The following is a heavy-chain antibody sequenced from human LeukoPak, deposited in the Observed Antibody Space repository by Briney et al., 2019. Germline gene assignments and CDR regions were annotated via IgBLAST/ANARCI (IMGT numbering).Heavy chain of an antibody. CDR3: ARIYYYGSGSGEY. V-gene: IGHV3-11*04. J-gene: IGHJ4*02. CDR2: IGSNGGNI. Sequence: PGGSLRLSCEASGFTFSDYYMSWIRQAPGKGPEWVSYIGSNGGNIFYADSVKGRFTISRDNAKNALYLQLDSLRVEDTARYYCARIYYYGSGSGEYWGQGTMVTASS. D-gene: IGHD3-10*01. CDR1: GFTFSDYY.